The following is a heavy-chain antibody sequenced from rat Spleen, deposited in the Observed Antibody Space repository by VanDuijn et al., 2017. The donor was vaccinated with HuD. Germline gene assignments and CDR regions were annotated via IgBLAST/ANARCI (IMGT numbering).Heavy chain of an antibody. CDR2: ISYSGST. D-gene: IGHD1-1*01. CDR3: ATSPRATVDY. CDR1: GYSITSNY. Sequence: EVQLQESGPGLVKPSQSLSLTCSVTGYSITSNYWGWIRKFPGNKMEWMGYISYSGSTSYNPSLKSRISITRDTSKNQFFLQLNSVTTEETATYYWATSPRATVDYWGQGVMVTVSS. J-gene: IGHJ2*01. V-gene: IGHV3-1*01.